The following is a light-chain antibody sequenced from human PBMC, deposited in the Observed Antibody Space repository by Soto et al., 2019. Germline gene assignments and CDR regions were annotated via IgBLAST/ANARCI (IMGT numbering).Light chain of an antibody. CDR1: QSVSGW. CDR2: DAS. Sequence: DIQMTQSPSTLSGSVGDTVTVTCRASQSVSGWLAWYQQKPGKAPKLLIYDASSLESGVPSRFSGSGSGTEFTLTISSLQPDDFATYYCQQYNHYSGLTFGGGTKVDIK. J-gene: IGKJ4*01. CDR3: QQYNHYSGLT. V-gene: IGKV1-5*01.